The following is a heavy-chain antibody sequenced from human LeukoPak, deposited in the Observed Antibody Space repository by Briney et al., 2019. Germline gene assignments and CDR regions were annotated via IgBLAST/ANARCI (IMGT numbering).Heavy chain of an antibody. J-gene: IGHJ4*01. Sequence: ASVKVSCTTSGYTFSNYGISWVRQAPGQGLEWMGWITAYNGNRLYAQRFQGRITLTTDTSTSTSYMELRSLEYDDTAIYYCARDNDKVVDHWGQGTLVTVSS. V-gene: IGHV1-18*01. CDR1: GYTFSNYG. CDR2: ITAYNGNR. D-gene: IGHD1-1*01. CDR3: ARDNDKVVDH.